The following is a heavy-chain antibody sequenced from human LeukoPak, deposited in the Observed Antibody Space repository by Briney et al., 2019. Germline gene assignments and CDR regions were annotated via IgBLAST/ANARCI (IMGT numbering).Heavy chain of an antibody. CDR1: GGSFSGYY. J-gene: IGHJ5*02. D-gene: IGHD2-15*01. CDR3: ARGLGYCSGGSCYSAFPAWFDP. V-gene: IGHV4-34*01. Sequence: SETLSLTCAVYGGSFSGYYWSWIRQPPEKGLEWIGEINHSGSTNYNPSLKSRVTISVDTSKNQFSLKLSSVTAADTAVYYCARGLGYCSGGSCYSAFPAWFDPWGQGTLVTVSS. CDR2: INHSGST.